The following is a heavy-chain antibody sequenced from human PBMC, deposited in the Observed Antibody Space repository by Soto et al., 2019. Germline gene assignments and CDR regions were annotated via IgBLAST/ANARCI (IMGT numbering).Heavy chain of an antibody. D-gene: IGHD6-13*01. CDR2: TYYRSKWYN. J-gene: IGHJ6*02. Sequence: SQTLSLTCAISGDSVSSNSAAWNWIRQSPSRGLEWLGRTYYRSKWYNDHAVSVKSRITINPDTSKNQLSLQLNSVTPEDTAVYYCAREIAAAGTRGYYYYYGMDVWGQGTTVTVSS. V-gene: IGHV6-1*01. CDR1: GDSVSSNSAA. CDR3: AREIAAAGTRGYYYYYGMDV.